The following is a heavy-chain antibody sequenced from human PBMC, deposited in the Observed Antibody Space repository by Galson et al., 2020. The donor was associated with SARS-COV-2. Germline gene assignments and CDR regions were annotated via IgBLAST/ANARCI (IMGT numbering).Heavy chain of an antibody. J-gene: IGHJ4*02. CDR1: GYRFSNYW. CDR2: IYPADSDT. D-gene: IGHD1-26*01. Sequence: HGESLKISCNASGYRFSNYWIGWVRQMPGKGLEWMGIIYPADSDTRYSPSFQGQVTISTDESISTAYLHCSSLKASDTALYYCASHTGSFSGRFDFWGQGTLVTVSS. CDR3: ASHTGSFSGRFDF. V-gene: IGHV5-51*01.